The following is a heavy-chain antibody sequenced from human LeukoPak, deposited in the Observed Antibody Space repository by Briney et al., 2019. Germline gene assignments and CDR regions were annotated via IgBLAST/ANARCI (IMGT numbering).Heavy chain of an antibody. V-gene: IGHV1-2*02. J-gene: IGHJ4*02. CDR2: INPSSDGT. CDR1: GYTFTGYY. D-gene: IGHD4-17*01. CDR3: ARDRTTVTIFDY. Sequence: ASAKVSCKASGYTFTGYYMHWFRQAPGQGLEWMGWINPSSDGTKYAQMFQGRVTMTGDTSISTAYMELSRLRSDDTAVYYCARDRTTVTIFDYWGQGTLVTVSS.